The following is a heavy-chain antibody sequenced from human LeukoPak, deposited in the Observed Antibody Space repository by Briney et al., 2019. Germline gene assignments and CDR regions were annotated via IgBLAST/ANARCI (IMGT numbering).Heavy chain of an antibody. CDR1: GGSISSSNW. D-gene: IGHD3-22*01. CDR3: ARQRGISSGYYRRNWFDP. CDR2: IYHSGST. Sequence: SGTLSLTCAVSGGSISSSNWWSWVRQPPGKGLEWIGEIYHSGSTNYKPSLKSRVTISVDKSKNQFSLKLSSVTAADTAVYYCARQRGISSGYYRRNWFDPWGQGTLVTVSS. J-gene: IGHJ5*02. V-gene: IGHV4-4*02.